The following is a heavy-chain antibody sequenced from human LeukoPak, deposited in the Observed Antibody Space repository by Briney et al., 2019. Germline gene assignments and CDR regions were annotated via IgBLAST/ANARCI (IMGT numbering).Heavy chain of an antibody. CDR2: IKSKTDGGTT. CDR1: GFTFSNAW. D-gene: IGHD3-10*01. CDR3: TTTNMRNYYGSGSYDRDS. V-gene: IGHV3-15*01. Sequence: GGSLRLSCAASGFTFSNAWMSWVRQAPGKGLEWVGRIKSKTDGGTTDYAAPVKGRFTISRDDSKNTLYLQMNSLKTEDTAVYYCTTTNMRNYYGSGSYDRDSWGQGTLVTVSS. J-gene: IGHJ5*02.